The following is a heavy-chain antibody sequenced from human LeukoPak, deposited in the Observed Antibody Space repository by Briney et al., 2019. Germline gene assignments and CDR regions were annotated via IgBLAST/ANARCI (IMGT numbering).Heavy chain of an antibody. Sequence: GRSLRLSCAASGFTFDDYAMHWVRQAPGKGLEWVSGISWNSGSIGYADSVKGRFTISRDNAKNSLYLQMNSLRAEDTALYYCAKDKSSSIVGATALDYWGQGTLVTVSS. CDR2: ISWNSGSI. J-gene: IGHJ4*02. V-gene: IGHV3-9*01. CDR1: GFTFDDYA. CDR3: AKDKSSSIVGATALDY. D-gene: IGHD1-26*01.